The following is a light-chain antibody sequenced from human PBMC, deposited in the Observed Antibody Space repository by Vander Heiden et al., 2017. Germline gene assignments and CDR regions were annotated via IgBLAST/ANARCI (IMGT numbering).Light chain of an antibody. J-gene: IGLJ1*01. CDR1: STEVASYKV. Sequence: LTWSPSVSASPGQMLSITCTRMSTEVASYKVVSWYQQHPGKAPKLIIYEGIKRPSGVSNRFSGSPSGNTASLTISGLQPEDEADYYCCSYVGSRVYVFGTGTKVTVL. V-gene: IGLV2-23*01. CDR3: CSYVGSRVYV. CDR2: EGI.